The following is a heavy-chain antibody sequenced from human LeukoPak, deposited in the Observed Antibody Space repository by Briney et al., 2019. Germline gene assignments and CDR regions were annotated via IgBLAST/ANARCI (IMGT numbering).Heavy chain of an antibody. CDR3: ASSYSSGWYIGYYYYGMDV. Sequence: ASVKVSCKASGYTFTSYYMHWVRQAPGQGLEWMGIINPSGGSTSYAQKFQGRVTMTRDTSTSTVYMELSSLRSEDTAVYYCASSYSSGWYIGYYYYGMDVWGQGTTVTVSS. V-gene: IGHV1-46*01. D-gene: IGHD6-19*01. CDR2: INPSGGST. CDR1: GYTFTSYY. J-gene: IGHJ6*02.